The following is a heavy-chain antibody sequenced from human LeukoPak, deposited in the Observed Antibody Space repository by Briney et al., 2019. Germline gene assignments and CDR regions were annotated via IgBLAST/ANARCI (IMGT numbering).Heavy chain of an antibody. CDR2: ISGSGGST. J-gene: IGHJ4*02. D-gene: IGHD5-18*01. V-gene: IGHV3-23*01. CDR3: AKLVSYSYGFYYFDY. CDR1: GFTFSSYA. Sequence: GGSLRLSCAASGFTFSSYAMSWVRQAPGKGLEWASAISGSGGSTYYADSVKGRFTISRDNSKNTLYLQMNSLRAEDTAVYYCAKLVSYSYGFYYFDYWGQGTLVTVSS.